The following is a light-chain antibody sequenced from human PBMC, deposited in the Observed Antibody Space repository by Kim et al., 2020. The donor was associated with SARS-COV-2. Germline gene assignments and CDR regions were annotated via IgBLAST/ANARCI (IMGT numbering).Light chain of an antibody. J-gene: IGKJ1*01. CDR1: QGIRNH. CDR3: QKYNSAPKT. V-gene: IGKV1-27*01. CDR2: TAS. Sequence: DIQMTQSPPSLSASVGDRVTITCRASQGIRNHLAWYQQKPGKVPKLLIYTASTLVSGVPSRFGGSGSGTDFTLTISSLQPEDVATYYCQKYNSAPKTFGQGTKVDIK.